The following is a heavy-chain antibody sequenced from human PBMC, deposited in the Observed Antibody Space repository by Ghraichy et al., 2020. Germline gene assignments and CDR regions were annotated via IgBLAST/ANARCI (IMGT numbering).Heavy chain of an antibody. Sequence: SETLSLTCTVSGGSISSSNYYWGWIRQPPGTGLEWIGSISYSGITYYRPSLKHRVPISVDTSKNHFSLRLSSVTTADTAVYYCTKTYYDILTASFDPWGQGTLVTVSS. CDR2: ISYSGIT. CDR3: TKTYYDILTASFDP. CDR1: GGSISSSNYY. D-gene: IGHD3-9*01. V-gene: IGHV4-39*01. J-gene: IGHJ5*02.